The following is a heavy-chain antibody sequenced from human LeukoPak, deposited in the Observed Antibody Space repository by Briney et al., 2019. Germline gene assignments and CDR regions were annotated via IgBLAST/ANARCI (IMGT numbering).Heavy chain of an antibody. CDR1: GFTFNVHI. CDR2: ISSRSTYI. Sequence: PGGSLRLSCVASGFTFNVHIMNWVRQAPGKGLEWVSSISSRSTYINYADSVRGRLTIVRDNAKNSVYLQMNSLKDEDTGVYYCARDSGRSSTYVLGVWGQGTTVIVSS. D-gene: IGHD3-10*02. V-gene: IGHV3-21*06. CDR3: ARDSGRSSTYVLGV. J-gene: IGHJ6*02.